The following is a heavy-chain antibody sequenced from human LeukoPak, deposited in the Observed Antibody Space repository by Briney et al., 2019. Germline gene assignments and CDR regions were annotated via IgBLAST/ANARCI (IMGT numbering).Heavy chain of an antibody. D-gene: IGHD6-13*01. V-gene: IGHV4-30-4*01. J-gene: IGHJ6*04. CDR1: GGSISSGDYY. CDR2: IYYSGST. Sequence: KASQTLSLTCTVSGGSISSGDYYWSWIRQPPGKGLEWIGYIYYSGSTYYNPSLKSRVTISVDTSKNQFSLKLSSVTAADTAVYYCARGLDSSSWYYYYGMDVWGKGTTVTVSS. CDR3: ARGLDSSSWYYYYGMDV.